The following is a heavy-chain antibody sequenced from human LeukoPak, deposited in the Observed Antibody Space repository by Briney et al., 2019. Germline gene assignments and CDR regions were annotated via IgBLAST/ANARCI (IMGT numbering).Heavy chain of an antibody. V-gene: IGHV3-66*01. CDR2: IYSVGST. CDR1: EFSVGSTY. Sequence: GGSLRLSCAASEFSVGSTYMTWVGQAPGKGLDWVSFIYSVGSTYYADSVKGRFTISRDNSKNTLYLQMNSLRAEDTAVYYCARDRGGAYDFWSGYYTGYFDYWGQGTLVPVSS. J-gene: IGHJ4*02. CDR3: ARDRGGAYDFWSGYYTGYFDY. D-gene: IGHD3-3*01.